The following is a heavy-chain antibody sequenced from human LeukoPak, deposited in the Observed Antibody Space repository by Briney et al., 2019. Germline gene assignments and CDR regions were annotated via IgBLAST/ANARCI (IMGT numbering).Heavy chain of an antibody. CDR1: GFTFSDYY. CDR3: ATSYSYGQPEFGY. CDR2: ISSSGSTI. J-gene: IGHJ4*02. Sequence: KPGGSLRLSCAASGFTFSDYYMSWIGQAPGQGLEGVSYISSSGSTIYHADSVKGRFTISRDNAKNSPYLQMNSLRAEDTAVYYCATSYSYGQPEFGYWGQGTLVTVSS. V-gene: IGHV3-11*01. D-gene: IGHD5-18*01.